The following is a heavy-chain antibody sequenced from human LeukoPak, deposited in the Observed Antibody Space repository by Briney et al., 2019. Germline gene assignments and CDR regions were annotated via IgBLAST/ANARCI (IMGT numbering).Heavy chain of an antibody. J-gene: IGHJ4*02. CDR2: ISSSSSYI. CDR3: ARDRGGAAFDY. Sequence: PGGSLRLSCAASGFTFSSYFMNWVRQDPGKGLEWVSSISSSSSYIYYADSVKGRFTISRDNAKNSLYLQMNSLRAEGTAVYYCARDRGGAAFDYWGQGTLVTVSS. V-gene: IGHV3-21*01. CDR1: GFTFSSYF. D-gene: IGHD3-16*01.